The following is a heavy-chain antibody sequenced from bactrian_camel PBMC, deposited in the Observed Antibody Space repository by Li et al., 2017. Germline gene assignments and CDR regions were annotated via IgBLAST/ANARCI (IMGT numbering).Heavy chain of an antibody. CDR2: INSSGRNT. D-gene: IGHD5*01. CDR1: GFTFSDYT. V-gene: IGHV3S40*01. J-gene: IGHJ4*01. CDR3: ATGQGGWVPGY. Sequence: VQLVESGGGTVQPGGSLRLSCAASGFTFSDYTMTWVRQAPGKGLEWVSDINSSGRNTNYADSVKGQFTISRDNAKNTVYLQMNSLKPEDTAVYYCATGQGGWVPGYWGQGTQVTVS.